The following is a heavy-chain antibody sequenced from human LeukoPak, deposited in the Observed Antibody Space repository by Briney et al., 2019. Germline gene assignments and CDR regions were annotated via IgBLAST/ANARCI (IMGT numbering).Heavy chain of an antibody. CDR3: ARSLNNWFDP. J-gene: IGHJ5*02. CDR1: GYTFTSYG. CDR2: INTNTGNP. Sequence: GASVKVSCKASGYTFTSYGLNWVRQAPGQGLQWLGWINTNTGNPTYAQGFTGRFVFSLDTSVSTAYLQISSLKAEDTAVYYCARSLNNWFDPWGQGTLVTVSS. V-gene: IGHV7-4-1*02.